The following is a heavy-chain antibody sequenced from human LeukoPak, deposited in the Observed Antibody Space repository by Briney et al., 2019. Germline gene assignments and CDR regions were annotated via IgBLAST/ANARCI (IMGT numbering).Heavy chain of an antibody. CDR2: IWYDGSNK. Sequence: GGSLRLSCAASGFTLSNYGMHWVRQAPGKGLEWVAVIWYDGSNKYYADSVKGRFTISRDNSKNTLYLQMNSLRAEDTAVYYCARVYDSSGYYNTHAFDIWGQGTMVPVSS. V-gene: IGHV3-33*01. CDR3: ARVYDSSGYYNTHAFDI. J-gene: IGHJ3*02. CDR1: GFTLSNYG. D-gene: IGHD3-22*01.